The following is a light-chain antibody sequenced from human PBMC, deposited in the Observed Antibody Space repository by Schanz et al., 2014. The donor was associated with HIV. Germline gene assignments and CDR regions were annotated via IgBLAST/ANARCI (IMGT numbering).Light chain of an antibody. Sequence: QSVLTQPPSVSAAPGQKVTISCSGSDSNIGSNYVAWYQQLPGTAPKLLIHDSRKRPSEIPDRFSGSKSGASATLLITGLQTGDEADYYCGTWDSSLSGVVFGGGTKLTVL. V-gene: IGLV1-51*01. CDR3: GTWDSSLSGVV. CDR2: DSR. J-gene: IGLJ2*01. CDR1: DSNIGSNY.